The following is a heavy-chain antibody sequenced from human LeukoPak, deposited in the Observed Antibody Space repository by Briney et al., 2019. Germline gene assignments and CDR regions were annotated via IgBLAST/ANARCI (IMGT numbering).Heavy chain of an antibody. V-gene: IGHV3-23*01. Sequence: GGSLRLSCAASGFPFSTYAMSWVRQAPGKGLEWVSIIRGSDGSTYYADSVKGRFATSRDNTKHTLYLQMNSLRAGDTAVYYCAKDVYGDYGGLDYWGQGTLVTVSS. CDR3: AKDVYGDYGGLDY. J-gene: IGHJ4*02. CDR2: IRGSDGST. D-gene: IGHD4-17*01. CDR1: GFPFSTYA.